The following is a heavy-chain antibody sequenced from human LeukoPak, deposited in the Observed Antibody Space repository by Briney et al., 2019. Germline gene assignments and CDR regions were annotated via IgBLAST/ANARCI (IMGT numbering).Heavy chain of an antibody. CDR1: GGSFSGYY. CDR3: ARRSPSSGWPFDY. V-gene: IGHV4-34*01. D-gene: IGHD6-19*01. CDR2: INHSGSS. J-gene: IGHJ4*02. Sequence: PSETLSLTCAVYGGSFSGYYWTWIRQPPGKGLEWIGEINHSGSSNYSPSLKSRVTISVDTSKNQFSLKLSSVTAADTAVYYCARRSPSSGWPFDYWGQGTLVTVSS.